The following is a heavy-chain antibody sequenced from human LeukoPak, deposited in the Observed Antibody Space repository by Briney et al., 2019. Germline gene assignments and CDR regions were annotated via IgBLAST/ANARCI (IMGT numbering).Heavy chain of an antibody. V-gene: IGHV3-7*03. D-gene: IGHD3-3*01. Sequence: GGSLRLSCAASGFTFNNYWMTWVRQGPGKGLEWVANIKPGGNEEYYVDSVRGRFTISRDNVKNSLCLQMNSLRAEDTAIYYCATFRFLGTWGQGTMVTVSP. CDR1: GFTFNNYW. CDR2: IKPGGNEE. J-gene: IGHJ3*01. CDR3: ATFRFLGT.